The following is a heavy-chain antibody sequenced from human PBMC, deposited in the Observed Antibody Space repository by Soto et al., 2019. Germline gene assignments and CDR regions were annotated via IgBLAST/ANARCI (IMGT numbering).Heavy chain of an antibody. Sequence: SETLSLTCTVSGGSISSSSYYWGWIRQPPGKGLEWIGSIYYSGSTYYNPSLKSRVTISVDTSKNQFSLKLSSVTAADTAVYYCASGLPKLDYWGQGTLVTVSS. V-gene: IGHV4-39*01. J-gene: IGHJ4*02. CDR2: IYYSGST. CDR1: GGSISSSSYY. CDR3: ASGLPKLDY.